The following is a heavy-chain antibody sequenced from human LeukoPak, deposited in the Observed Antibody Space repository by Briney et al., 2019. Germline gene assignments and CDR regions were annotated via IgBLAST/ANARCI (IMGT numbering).Heavy chain of an antibody. CDR1: GYTFTSYD. J-gene: IGHJ6*02. CDR3: ARGRGVTRPSYNGMDV. CDR2: MNPNSGNT. Sequence: ASVKVSCKASGYTFTSYDINWVRQATGQGLEWMGWMNPNSGNTGYAQKFQGRVTMTRNTSISTAYMEMSSLRSEDPAVYSCARGRGVTRPSYNGMDVWGQGTTVTVSS. V-gene: IGHV1-8*01. D-gene: IGHD4-17*01.